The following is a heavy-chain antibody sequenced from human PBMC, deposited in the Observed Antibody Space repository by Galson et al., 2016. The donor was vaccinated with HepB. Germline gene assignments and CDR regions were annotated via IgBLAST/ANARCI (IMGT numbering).Heavy chain of an antibody. J-gene: IGHJ4*02. V-gene: IGHV3-48*04. Sequence: SLRLSCADSGFTFNTYGMNWVRQAPGKGLEWVSYISSASSIKYYADSVKGRFTISRDNARHSLYLEMNSLRGEDTAMCYCARDRSSGSGSFGYWGQGTLVTVSS. CDR3: ARDRSSGSGSFGY. CDR2: ISSASSIK. CDR1: GFTFNTYG. D-gene: IGHD3-10*01.